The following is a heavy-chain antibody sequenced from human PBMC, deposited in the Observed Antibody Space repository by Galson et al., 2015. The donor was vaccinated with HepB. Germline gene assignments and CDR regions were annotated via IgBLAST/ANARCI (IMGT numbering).Heavy chain of an antibody. V-gene: IGHV3-30*18. CDR1: GFTLSTYG. J-gene: IGHJ4*02. D-gene: IGHD1-26*01. Sequence: SLRLSCAVSGFTLSTYGMHWVRQAPGKGLEWVAVISYDGSNKYYADSAKGRFTISRDNSKNTLYLQMNSLRAEDTAVYYCAKGARWELGLMGDYWGQGTLVTVSS. CDR3: AKGARWELGLMGDY. CDR2: ISYDGSNK.